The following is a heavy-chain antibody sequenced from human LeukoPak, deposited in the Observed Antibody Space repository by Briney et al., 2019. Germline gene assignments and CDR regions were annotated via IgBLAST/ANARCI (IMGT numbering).Heavy chain of an antibody. CDR1: GFTFSSYG. V-gene: IGHV3-30*18. Sequence: GRSLRLSCVASGFTFSSYGMHWVRQAPGKGLEWVAVISYDGSNKYYADSVKGRFTISRDSSKNTLYLQMNGLRAEDTAVYYCAKDMSSSWYAFDYWGQGTLVTVSS. J-gene: IGHJ4*02. CDR3: AKDMSSSWYAFDY. D-gene: IGHD6-13*01. CDR2: ISYDGSNK.